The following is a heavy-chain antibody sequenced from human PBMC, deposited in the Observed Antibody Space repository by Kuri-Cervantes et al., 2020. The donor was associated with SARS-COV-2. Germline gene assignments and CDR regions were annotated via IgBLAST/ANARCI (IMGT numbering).Heavy chain of an antibody. D-gene: IGHD6-6*01. Sequence: GESLKISCAASGFTFSSYGMHWVRQAPGKGLEWVAVISYDGSNKYYADSVKGRFTISRDNSKNTLYLQMNSLRAEDTAVYYCAKEEYSSPSYYFDYWGQGTLVTVSS. CDR3: AKEEYSSPSYYFDY. CDR1: GFTFSSYG. J-gene: IGHJ4*02. V-gene: IGHV3-30*12. CDR2: ISYDGSNK.